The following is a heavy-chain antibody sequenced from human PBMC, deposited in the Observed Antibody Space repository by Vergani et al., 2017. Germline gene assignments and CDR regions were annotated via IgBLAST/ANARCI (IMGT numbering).Heavy chain of an antibody. Sequence: EVQLVESGGGIVKPGGSLRLSCVASGFSFRNAWMNWVRRTPGKGLEWVGRIKSTFDRGTTDYAAAVKGRFTISRDDSKNTLFLQMNGLKTEDIGVYYCTTDPRYCGDGSCXWLRDRHYYGMDVWGQGTTVTVSS. D-gene: IGHD2-21*01. CDR1: GFSFRNAW. CDR2: IKSTFDRGTT. J-gene: IGHJ6*02. CDR3: TTDPRYCGDGSCXWLRDRHYYGMDV. V-gene: IGHV3-15*07.